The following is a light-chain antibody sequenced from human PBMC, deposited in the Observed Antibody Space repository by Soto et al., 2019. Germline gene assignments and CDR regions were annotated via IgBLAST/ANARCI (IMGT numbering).Light chain of an antibody. V-gene: IGKV2-28*01. J-gene: IGKJ1*01. CDR2: LGS. CDR1: QSLLHKNGFNY. CDR3: MQGLQTPQT. Sequence: DIVMTQSPLSLPVTPGEPAAISCRSSQSLLHKNGFNYLDWYLQKPGQSPQLLIFLGSNRASGVPDRFSGSGSGTEFILKITRVEAEDVWVYYCMQGLQTPQTFGQGTKVEI.